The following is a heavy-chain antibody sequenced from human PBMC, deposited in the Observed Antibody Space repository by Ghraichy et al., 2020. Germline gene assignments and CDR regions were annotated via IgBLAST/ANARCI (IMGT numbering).Heavy chain of an antibody. J-gene: IGHJ4*02. Sequence: GGSLRLSCAASGFTFSTYAMHWVRQAPGKGLEWVALLSYDGSTKKYADSVKGRFTISRDNSKNTLYLQMNSMRAEDTAVYYCARGYYYESSGYWSGGHWGQGTLVTVSS. CDR1: GFTFSTYA. V-gene: IGHV3-30*04. CDR3: ARGYYYESSGYWSGGH. CDR2: LSYDGSTK. D-gene: IGHD3-22*01.